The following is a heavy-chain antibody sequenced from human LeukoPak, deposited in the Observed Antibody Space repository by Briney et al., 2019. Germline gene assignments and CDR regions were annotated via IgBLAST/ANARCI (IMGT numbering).Heavy chain of an antibody. J-gene: IGHJ5*02. Sequence: SETLSLTCTVSGGSISSGSYYWSWIRQPAGKGLEWIGRIYTSGSTNYNPSLKNRVTISVDTSKNQFSLKLSSVTAADTAVYYCARDRWGGDIVVVPAAMSYENWFDPWGQGTLVTVSS. CDR3: ARDRWGGDIVVVPAAMSYENWFDP. CDR1: GGSISSGSYY. D-gene: IGHD2-2*01. CDR2: IYTSGST. V-gene: IGHV4-61*02.